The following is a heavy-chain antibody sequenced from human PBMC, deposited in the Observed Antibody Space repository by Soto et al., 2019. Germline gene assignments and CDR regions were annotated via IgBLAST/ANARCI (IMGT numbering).Heavy chain of an antibody. D-gene: IGHD4-17*01. Sequence: QVHLVESGGGLVQPGGSLRLSCAASGFTFGRHGMHWVRQAPGKGLEWVAVIGSDGRRDSYEDSVKGRFTISRDNGQNTLYLQMNTLRAQDTAVYYCPRDAEAGDNGLAYWCQGTLVTVSS. CDR2: IGSDGRRD. V-gene: IGHV3-33*01. CDR3: PRDAEAGDNGLAY. CDR1: GFTFGRHG. J-gene: IGHJ4*02.